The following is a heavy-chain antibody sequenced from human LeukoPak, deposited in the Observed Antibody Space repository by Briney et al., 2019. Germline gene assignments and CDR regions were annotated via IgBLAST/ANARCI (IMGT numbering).Heavy chain of an antibody. CDR2: ISWNSGSI. Sequence: GRSLRLSCAASGFTFDDYAMHWVRQAPGKGLEWVSGISWNSGSIGYADSVKGRFTISRDNAKNSLYLQMNSLRAEDAALYYCAKALPLVRKGGYYFDYWGQGTLVTVSS. D-gene: IGHD1-26*01. CDR1: GFTFDDYA. J-gene: IGHJ4*02. V-gene: IGHV3-9*01. CDR3: AKALPLVRKGGYYFDY.